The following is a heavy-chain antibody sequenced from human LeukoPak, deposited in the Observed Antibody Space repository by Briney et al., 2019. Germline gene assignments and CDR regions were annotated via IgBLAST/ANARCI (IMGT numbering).Heavy chain of an antibody. V-gene: IGHV3-48*03. J-gene: IGHJ4*02. CDR2: IGRSGSTM. Sequence: GGSLRLSCGASGFTFSDYDMNWVRQAPGKGLEWISYIGRSGSTMHYADSVRGRFTISRDNAKNSLFLQMNSLRVEDTAVYYCARSGVAIALWGDYWGQGVLVTVSS. CDR3: ARSGVAIALWGDY. D-gene: IGHD3-3*01. CDR1: GFTFSDYD.